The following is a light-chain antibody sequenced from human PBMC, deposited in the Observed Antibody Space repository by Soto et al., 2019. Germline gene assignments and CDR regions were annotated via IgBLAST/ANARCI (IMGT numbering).Light chain of an antibody. CDR2: DVN. CDR1: SSDVGRYNH. J-gene: IGLJ2*01. Sequence: QSALTQPPSVSGSPGQSVTISCTGTSSDVGRYNHVSWYQQSPGTAPKLIIYDVNNRPSGVPDRFSESKSGNTASLTISGLQAEDEADYYCSSYTGSTTLVVFGGGTKLTVL. CDR3: SSYTGSTTLVV. V-gene: IGLV2-18*02.